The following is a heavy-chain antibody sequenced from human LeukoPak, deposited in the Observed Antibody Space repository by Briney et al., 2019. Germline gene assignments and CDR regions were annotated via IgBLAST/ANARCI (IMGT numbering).Heavy chain of an antibody. CDR1: GGSISRYY. J-gene: IGHJ4*02. Sequence: PSETLSLTCTVSGGSISRYYWVWIRQPAGKGHEWIGRIYASGNTNYNPSIKSRVTMSVDTSKNQFSLKLSSVTAADTAVYYCVRRNSSGYYVYWGQGALVTVSS. CDR2: IYASGNT. V-gene: IGHV4-4*07. CDR3: VRRNSSGYYVY. D-gene: IGHD3-22*01.